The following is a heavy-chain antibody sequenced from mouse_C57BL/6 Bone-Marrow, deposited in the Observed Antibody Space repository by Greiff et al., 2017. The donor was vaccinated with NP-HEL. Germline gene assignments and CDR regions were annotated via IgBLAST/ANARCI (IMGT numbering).Heavy chain of an antibody. V-gene: IGHV1-50*01. D-gene: IGHD2-5*01. CDR2: IDPSDSYT. J-gene: IGHJ4*01. Sequence: QVQLQQSGAELVKPGASVKLSCKASGYTFTSYWMQWVKQRPGQGLEWIGEIDPSDSYTNYNQKFKGKATLTVDTSSSTAYMQLSSLTSEDSSVYYCARSYYSNYVAMDYWGQGTSVTVSS. CDR3: ARSYYSNYVAMDY. CDR1: GYTFTSYW.